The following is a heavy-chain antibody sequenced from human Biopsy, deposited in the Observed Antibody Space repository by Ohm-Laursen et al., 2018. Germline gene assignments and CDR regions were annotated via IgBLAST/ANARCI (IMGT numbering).Heavy chain of an antibody. V-gene: IGHV4-59*01. J-gene: IGHJ4*02. D-gene: IGHD3-22*01. CDR3: ARGGRYYYDRPDN. CDR1: GGSISSYY. Sequence: SGTLSLTCTVSGGSISSYYWNWIRQPPGKGLEWVGYIYYSGSTNYNPSLKSQVTISVDTSMNQFSLKLYSVTAADTAMYYCARGGRYYYDRPDNWGQGTLVIVSS. CDR2: IYYSGST.